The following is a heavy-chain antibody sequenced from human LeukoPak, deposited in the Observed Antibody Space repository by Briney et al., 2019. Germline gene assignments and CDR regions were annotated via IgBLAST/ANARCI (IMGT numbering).Heavy chain of an antibody. D-gene: IGHD3-22*01. CDR3: ARGEEDYYDSSGYYYVGEIDY. V-gene: IGHV3-33*01. CDR2: IWYDGSNK. J-gene: IGHJ4*02. Sequence: PGGSLRLSCAASGFTFSSYGMHWVRQAPGKGLEWVAAIWYDGSNKYYADSVKGRFTISRDNSKNTLYLQMNSLRAEDTAVYYCARGEEDYYDSSGYYYVGEIDYWGQGTLVTVSS. CDR1: GFTFSSYG.